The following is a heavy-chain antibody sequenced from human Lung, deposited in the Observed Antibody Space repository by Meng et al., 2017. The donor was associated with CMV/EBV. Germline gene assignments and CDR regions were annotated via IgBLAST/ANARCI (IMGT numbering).Heavy chain of an antibody. J-gene: IGHJ6*02. D-gene: IGHD3-16*01. V-gene: IGHV4-34*01. CDR3: ARMIMNNYDYHFAMDV. Sequence: SXTLSLXCTVYGGSLGDYFWTWIRQPPGKGLEWIGEIDHSGSTKYNPSLKSRATISDDASKNQLSLKLRSLTAADTAVYYCARMIMNNYDYHFAMDVWAPGTXVTVSS. CDR1: GGSLGDYF. CDR2: IDHSGST.